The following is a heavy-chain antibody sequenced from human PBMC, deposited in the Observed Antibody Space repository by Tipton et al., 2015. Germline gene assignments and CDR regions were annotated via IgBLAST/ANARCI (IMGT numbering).Heavy chain of an antibody. D-gene: IGHD3-22*01. CDR2: IYYSGST. V-gene: IGHV4-31*03. CDR1: GGSISSGGYY. Sequence: TLSLTCTVSGGSISSGGYYWSWIRQHPGKGLEWIEFIYYSGSTYYNPSLKSRVTISVDTSKNQFSLKLSSVTAADTAVYYCARVGDLGSTGYYSLLLDYWGQGTLVTVSS. CDR3: ARVGDLGSTGYYSLLLDY. J-gene: IGHJ4*02.